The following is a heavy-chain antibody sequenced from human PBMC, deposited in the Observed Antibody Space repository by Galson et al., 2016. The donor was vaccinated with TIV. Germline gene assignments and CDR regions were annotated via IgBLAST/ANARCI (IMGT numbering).Heavy chain of an antibody. D-gene: IGHD3-22*01. V-gene: IGHV1-8*01. J-gene: IGHJ4*02. Sequence: SVKVSCKASGYTFTSFDISWIRQAPGQGLEWMGWMSPSNGNTGYAQKFRGRITMTRHPSTTTVYMELSGLTSEATAVYYCARGHYYNSSGYSFDFWGQGTLNTVSS. CDR3: ARGHYYNSSGYSFDF. CDR1: GYTFTSFD. CDR2: MSPSNGNT.